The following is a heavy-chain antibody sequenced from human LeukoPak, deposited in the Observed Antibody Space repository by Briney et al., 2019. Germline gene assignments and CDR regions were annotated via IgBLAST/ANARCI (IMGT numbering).Heavy chain of an antibody. V-gene: IGHV4-59*01. D-gene: IGHD4/OR15-4a*01. J-gene: IGHJ4*02. CDR3: ARGRSPGALFDY. CDR1: GGSISSYY. CDR2: IYYSGST. Sequence: SETLSLTCTVSGGSISSYYWSWIRQPPGKGLEWIGYIYYSGSTNYNPSLKSRVIISVDTSKNQFSLKLSSVTAADTAVYYCARGRSPGALFDYWGQGTLVTVSS.